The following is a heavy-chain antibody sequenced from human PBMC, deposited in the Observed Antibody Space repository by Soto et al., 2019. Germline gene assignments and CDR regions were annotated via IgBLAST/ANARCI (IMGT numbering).Heavy chain of an antibody. Sequence: GGSLRLSCAASGFTFSSYSMNWVRQAPGKGLEWVSYISSSSSTIYYADSVKGRFTISRDNAKNSLYLQMNSLRDEDTAVYYCARPITGTMMGIAFDIWGQGTMVTVSS. CDR2: ISSSSSTI. J-gene: IGHJ3*02. V-gene: IGHV3-48*02. D-gene: IGHD1-7*01. CDR1: GFTFSSYS. CDR3: ARPITGTMMGIAFDI.